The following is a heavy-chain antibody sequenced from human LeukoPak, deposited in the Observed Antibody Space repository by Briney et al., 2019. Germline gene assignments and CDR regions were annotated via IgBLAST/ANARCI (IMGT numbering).Heavy chain of an antibody. CDR3: ARDPGYCGGDCPIQH. CDR2: INPNSGGT. V-gene: IGHV1-2*02. D-gene: IGHD2-21*02. J-gene: IGHJ1*01. Sequence: ASVKVSCKASGYTFTGYYMHWVRQAPGQGLEWMGWINPNSGGTNYAQKFQGRVTMTRDTSIRTAYMELSRLRSDDTAVYYCARDPGYCGGDCPIQHWGQGTLVTVSS. CDR1: GYTFTGYY.